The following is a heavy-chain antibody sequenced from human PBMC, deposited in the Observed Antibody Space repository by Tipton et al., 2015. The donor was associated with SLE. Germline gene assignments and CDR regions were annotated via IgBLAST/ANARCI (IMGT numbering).Heavy chain of an antibody. CDR3: ARGGIAVAITNWFDP. CDR1: GGSFSGYY. J-gene: IGHJ5*02. V-gene: IGHV4-34*01. Sequence: TLSLTCAVYGGSFSGYYWSWIRQPPGKGLEWIGEINHSGSTNYNPSLKSRVTISVDTSKNQFSLKLSSVTAADTAVYYCARGGIAVAITNWFDPWGQGTLVTVSS. CDR2: INHSGST. D-gene: IGHD6-19*01.